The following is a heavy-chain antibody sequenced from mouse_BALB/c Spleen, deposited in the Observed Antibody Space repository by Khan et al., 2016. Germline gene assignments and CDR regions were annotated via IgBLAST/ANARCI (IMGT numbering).Heavy chain of an antibody. CDR1: GYTFSSYW. CDR3: ARSGLYFDY. D-gene: IGHD3-1*01. CDR2: ILPGSDST. J-gene: IGHJ2*01. Sequence: QVQLQQPGAELMKPGASVKISCKATGYTFSSYWIEWVKQRPGHGLEWIGEILPGSDSTNYDEKFKGKATFTADTSSNTAYMQLSSLTSEDSAVYYRARSGLYFDYWGQGTTLPVSS. V-gene: IGHV1-9*01.